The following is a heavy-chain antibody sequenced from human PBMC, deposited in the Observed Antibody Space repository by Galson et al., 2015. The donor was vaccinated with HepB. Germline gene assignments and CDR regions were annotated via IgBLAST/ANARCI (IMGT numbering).Heavy chain of an antibody. CDR3: ARYCSGGSCYSDAFDI. J-gene: IGHJ3*02. CDR2: IYYSGST. D-gene: IGHD2-15*01. V-gene: IGHV4-59*01. CDR1: GGSISSYY. Sequence: LTCTVSGGSISSYYWSWIRQPPGKGLEWIGYIYYSGSTNYNPSLKSRVTISVDTSKNQFSLKLSSVTAADTAVYYCARYCSGGSCYSDAFDIWGQGTMVTVSS.